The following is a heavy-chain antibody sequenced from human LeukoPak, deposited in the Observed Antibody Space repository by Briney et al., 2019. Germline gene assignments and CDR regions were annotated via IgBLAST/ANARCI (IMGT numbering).Heavy chain of an antibody. CDR3: ARVRIVVVVAALHDAFDI. CDR1: GGSTSSGGYY. J-gene: IGHJ3*02. Sequence: SETLSLTCTVSGGSTSSGGYYWSWIRQHPGKGLEWIGYIYYSGSTCYNPSLKSRVTISVDTSKNQFSLKLSSVTAADTAVYYCARVRIVVVVAALHDAFDIWGQGTMVTVSS. D-gene: IGHD2-15*01. V-gene: IGHV4-31*03. CDR2: IYYSGST.